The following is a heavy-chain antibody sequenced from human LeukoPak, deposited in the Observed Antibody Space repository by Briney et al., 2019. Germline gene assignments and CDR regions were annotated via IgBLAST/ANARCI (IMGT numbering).Heavy chain of an antibody. CDR1: GGSFSGYY. Sequence: SETLSLTCAVYGGSFSGYYWSWIRQPPGKGLEWIGEINHSGSTNYNPSLKSRVTISVDTSKNQFSLKLSSVTAADTAVYYCCTGKEAFDIWGQGTVVTVSS. CDR2: INHSGST. J-gene: IGHJ3*02. V-gene: IGHV4-34*03. D-gene: IGHD1-14*01. CDR3: CTGKEAFDI.